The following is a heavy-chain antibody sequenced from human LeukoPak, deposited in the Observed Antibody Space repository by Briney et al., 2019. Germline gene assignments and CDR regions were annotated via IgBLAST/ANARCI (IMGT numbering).Heavy chain of an antibody. V-gene: IGHV3-30-3*01. Sequence: PGRSLRLSCAASGFTFSSYAMHWVRQAPGKGLEWVAVISYDGSNKYYADSVKGRFTISRDSSKNTLYLQMNSLRAEDTAVYYCARDWCSGGSCFSWNWFDPWGQGTLVTVSS. CDR2: ISYDGSNK. CDR1: GFTFSSYA. D-gene: IGHD2-15*01. J-gene: IGHJ5*02. CDR3: ARDWCSGGSCFSWNWFDP.